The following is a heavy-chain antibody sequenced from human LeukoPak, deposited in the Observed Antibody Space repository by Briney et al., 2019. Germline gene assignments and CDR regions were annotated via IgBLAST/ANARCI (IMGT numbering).Heavy chain of an antibody. CDR1: GYTFTSYY. J-gene: IGHJ4*02. D-gene: IGHD3-3*01. Sequence: ASVKVSCKASGYTFTSYYMHWVRQAPGQGLAWVGIINPSGGSTSYAQKFQSRVTMTRDTSTSTVYMELSSLRSEDTAVYYCARCHYDFWSGYYTGDFDYWGQGTLVTVSS. V-gene: IGHV1-46*01. CDR3: ARCHYDFWSGYYTGDFDY. CDR2: INPSGGST.